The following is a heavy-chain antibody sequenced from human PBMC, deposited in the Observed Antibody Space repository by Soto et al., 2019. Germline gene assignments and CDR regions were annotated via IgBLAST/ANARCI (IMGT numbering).Heavy chain of an antibody. Sequence: QVQLQESGPGLVKPSETLSLTCTVSGGSISPYYLSWIRQPPGKGLEWIGYVYYSGNTNYNPSLESRVTISVDTSRHLFSLNLTSATAADTAVYYCARKGAAASYAHYYMDVWGRGTAVTVSS. V-gene: IGHV4-59*01. CDR1: GGSISPYY. CDR3: ARKGAAASYAHYYMDV. J-gene: IGHJ6*03. D-gene: IGHD6-13*01. CDR2: VYYSGNT.